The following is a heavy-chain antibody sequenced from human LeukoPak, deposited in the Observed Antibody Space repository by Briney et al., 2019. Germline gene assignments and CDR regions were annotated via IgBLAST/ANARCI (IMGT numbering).Heavy chain of an antibody. CDR1: GFTFSSYE. V-gene: IGHV3-48*03. J-gene: IGHJ4*02. CDR3: ARPYSSSQEFDY. Sequence: PGGSLRLSCAASGFTFSSYEMNWVRQAPGKGLEWVSYISSSGSTIYYADSVKGRFTISRDNAKNSLYLQMDSLRAEDTAVYYCARPYSSSQEFDYWGQGTLVTVSS. D-gene: IGHD6-13*01. CDR2: ISSSGSTI.